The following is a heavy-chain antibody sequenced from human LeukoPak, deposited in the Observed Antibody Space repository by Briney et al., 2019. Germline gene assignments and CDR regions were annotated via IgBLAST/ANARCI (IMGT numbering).Heavy chain of an antibody. Sequence: ASVNVSCKASGFTFTTYFMHWVRQAPGQGLEWMGKINPSGDTTTYAQKFQGRITMTRDTSTSTVYMELSSLRSEDTAVYYCARGPSGERWLHSDYWGQGTLVTVSS. CDR2: INPSGDTT. CDR3: ARGPSGERWLHSDY. D-gene: IGHD5-24*01. V-gene: IGHV1-46*01. CDR1: GFTFTTYF. J-gene: IGHJ4*02.